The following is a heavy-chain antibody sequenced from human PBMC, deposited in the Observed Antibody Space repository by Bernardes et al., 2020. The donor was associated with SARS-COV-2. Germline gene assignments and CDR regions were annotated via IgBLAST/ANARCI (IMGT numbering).Heavy chain of an antibody. J-gene: IGHJ3*01. V-gene: IGHV4-59*01. Sequence: SETLSLTCTVSGDSISSYYWTWIRQPPGKGLEWIGHIHYSGSANYHPSLKSRVTISVDTSKNQLSLRLRSVTAADTAVYYCARVRHYDILTRAFDLWGQGTMVTVSS. D-gene: IGHD3-9*01. CDR2: IHYSGSA. CDR3: ARVRHYDILTRAFDL. CDR1: GDSISSYY.